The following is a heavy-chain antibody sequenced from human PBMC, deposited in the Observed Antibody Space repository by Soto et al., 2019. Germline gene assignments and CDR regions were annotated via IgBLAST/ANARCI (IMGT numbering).Heavy chain of an antibody. CDR2: ISACNGNT. J-gene: IGHJ5*02. CDR3: ARDVPRHNWFDP. V-gene: IGHV1-18*01. Sequence: GASVKVSCKASGYTFTSYGISGVRQAPGQGLEWMGWISACNGNTNYAQKLQGRVTMTTDTSTSTAYMELRSLRSDDTAVYYCARDVPRHNWFDPWGQGTLVTVSS. CDR1: GYTFTSYG.